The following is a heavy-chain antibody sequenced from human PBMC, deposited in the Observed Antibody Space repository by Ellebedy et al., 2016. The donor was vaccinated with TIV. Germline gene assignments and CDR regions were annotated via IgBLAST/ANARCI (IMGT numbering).Heavy chain of an antibody. D-gene: IGHD5-12*01. V-gene: IGHV3-7*03. CDR2: MNQVGSEK. CDR1: GFTFTTYW. J-gene: IGHJ4*02. Sequence: GESLRISCAASGFTFTTYWMSWVRQAPGKGLEWVANMNQVGSEKYYVDSVKGRFTISRDNAKRSLYLQMNSLRAEDTAVYYCARDPNSPGDTGYGDYWGQGAVVTVSS. CDR3: ARDPNSPGDTGYGDY.